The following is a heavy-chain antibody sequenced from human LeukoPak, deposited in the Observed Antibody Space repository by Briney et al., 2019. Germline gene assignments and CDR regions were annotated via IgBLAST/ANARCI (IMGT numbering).Heavy chain of an antibody. CDR2: ISYDGNNK. CDR3: ARGGIPTGPYYYFYYMDV. J-gene: IGHJ6*03. V-gene: IGHV3-30*01. CDR1: GFFFSRNV. Sequence: PGSSLRLSCAASGFFFSRNVMHWVRQAPGKGLEWVASISYDGNNKFHSDSVKGRFTISRDNSRNTLYLQMNSLRGEDAAVYSCARGGIPTGPYYYFYYMDVWGKGTAVTVSS. D-gene: IGHD3-10*01.